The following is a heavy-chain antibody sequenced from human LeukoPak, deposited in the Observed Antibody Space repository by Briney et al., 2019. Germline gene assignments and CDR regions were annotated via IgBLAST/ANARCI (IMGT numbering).Heavy chain of an antibody. Sequence: GGSLRLSCAASGFTVSSNYMSWVRQAPGKGLEWVSVIYSGGSTYYADSVKGRFTISRHNSKNTLYLQMNSLRAEDTAVYYCARAQKGDYYDSSGYNALDYWGQGTLVTVPS. CDR2: IYSGGST. D-gene: IGHD3-22*01. CDR1: GFTVSSNY. J-gene: IGHJ4*02. V-gene: IGHV3-53*04. CDR3: ARAQKGDYYDSSGYNALDY.